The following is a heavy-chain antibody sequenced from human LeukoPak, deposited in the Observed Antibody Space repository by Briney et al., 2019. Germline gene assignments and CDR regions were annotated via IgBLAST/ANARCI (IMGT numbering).Heavy chain of an antibody. D-gene: IGHD6-19*01. CDR3: ARALPWVVAAFDY. CDR1: GFTFSYYW. CDR2: ISYDGSNK. V-gene: IGHV3-30-3*01. Sequence: GGSLRLSCAASGFTFSYYWMHWVRQAPGKGLEWVAVISYDGSNKYYADSVKGRFTISRDNSKNTLYLQMNSLRAEDTAVYYCARALPWVVAAFDYWGQGTLVTVSS. J-gene: IGHJ4*02.